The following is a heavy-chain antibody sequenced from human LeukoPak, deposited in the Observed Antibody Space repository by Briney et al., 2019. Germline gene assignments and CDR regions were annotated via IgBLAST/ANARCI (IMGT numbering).Heavy chain of an antibody. CDR3: ARDGIRLAGVCSGGSCYVYFDY. V-gene: IGHV1-2*02. J-gene: IGHJ4*02. Sequence: EASVKVSCKASGYTFTGYYMHWVRQAPGQGLEWMGWINPNSGGTNYAQKFQGRVTMTRDTSISTAYMELSRVRSDDTAVYYCARDGIRLAGVCSGGSCYVYFDYWGQGTLVTVSS. D-gene: IGHD2-15*01. CDR1: GYTFTGYY. CDR2: INPNSGGT.